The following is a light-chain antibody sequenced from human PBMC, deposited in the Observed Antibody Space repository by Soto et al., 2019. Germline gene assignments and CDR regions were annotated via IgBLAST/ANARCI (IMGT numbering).Light chain of an antibody. J-gene: IGLJ1*01. CDR2: DVS. CDR3: CSYAGSYYV. CDR1: SSDVGGYNY. Sequence: QSVLTQPRSVSGSPGQSVTISFTGTSSDVGGYNYVSWYQQHPGKAPKLMIYDVSKRPSGVPDRVSGSKSGNTASLTISGLQAEDEADYYCCSYAGSYYVFGTGTKLTVL. V-gene: IGLV2-11*01.